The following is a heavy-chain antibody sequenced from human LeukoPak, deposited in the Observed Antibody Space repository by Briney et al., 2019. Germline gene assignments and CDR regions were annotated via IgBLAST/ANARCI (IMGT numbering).Heavy chain of an antibody. Sequence: SETLSLTCAVYGGSFSGYYWSWIRQPPGKGLEWVGEINHSGSTNYNPSLKSRVTISVDTSKNQFSLKLSSVTAADTAVYYCARGLPVVPAAMSGSWFDPWGQGTLATVSS. CDR1: GGSFSGYY. V-gene: IGHV4-34*01. CDR3: ARGLPVVPAAMSGSWFDP. J-gene: IGHJ5*02. CDR2: INHSGST. D-gene: IGHD2-2*01.